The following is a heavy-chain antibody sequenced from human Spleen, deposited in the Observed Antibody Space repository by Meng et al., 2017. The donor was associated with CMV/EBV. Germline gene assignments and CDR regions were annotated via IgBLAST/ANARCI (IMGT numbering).Heavy chain of an antibody. Sequence: CKVFIYTFTGYFMHWVRRATGQGVEWMGWINHSRCGTNYAQKFQASFTMTWDTSINTAYRQLSSVRSADTAVFYCAREQRNSGPFDYWGQGTLVTVSS. CDR1: IYTFTGYF. CDR2: INHSRCGT. J-gene: IGHJ4*02. V-gene: IGHV1-2*02. D-gene: IGHD1-7*01. CDR3: AREQRNSGPFDY.